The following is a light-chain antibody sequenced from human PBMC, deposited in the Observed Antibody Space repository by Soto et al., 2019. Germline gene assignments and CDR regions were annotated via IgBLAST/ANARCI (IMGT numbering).Light chain of an antibody. CDR1: RTIDNY. CDR2: ATS. J-gene: IGKJ5*01. V-gene: IGKV1-39*01. CDR3: QQSYNTPIT. Sequence: DILMTQSPSSLSSSFCYIFTITCRASRTIDNYLNWYQQKPGRAPELLLYATSSLQSGVPSRFTGGGSGTHFTLTISGLQPEDFAPYFCQQSYNTPITFGQGTRLEI.